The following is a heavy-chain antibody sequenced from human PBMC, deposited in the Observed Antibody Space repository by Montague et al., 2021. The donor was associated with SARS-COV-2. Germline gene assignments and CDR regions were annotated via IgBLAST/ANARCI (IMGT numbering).Heavy chain of an antibody. CDR2: LYYSGST. D-gene: IGHD3-3*01. V-gene: IGHV4-39*01. Sequence: SETLSLTCTVSGGSISSSSYYWGWIRQPPGKGLEWIGYLYYSGSTYYNPSLKSRVTISVDTSKNQFSLKLSSVTAAATAEYSCARQKMGSVTIVGVVRHDRWFDPWGKGTLVTVSS. J-gene: IGHJ5*02. CDR1: GGSISSSSYY. CDR3: ARQKMGSVTIVGVVRHDRWFDP.